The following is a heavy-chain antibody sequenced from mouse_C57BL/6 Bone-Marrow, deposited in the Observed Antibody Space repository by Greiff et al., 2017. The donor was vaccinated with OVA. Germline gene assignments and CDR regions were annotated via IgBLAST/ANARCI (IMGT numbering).Heavy chain of an antibody. CDR1: GFNIKDYY. V-gene: IGHV14-1*01. J-gene: IGHJ3*01. Sequence: VQLQQSGAELVRPGASVKLSCTASGFNIKDYYMHWVKQRPEQGLEWIGRIDPEDGDTEYAPKFQGKATMTADTPSNTAYLQLSSLTSEDTAVYYCTRGGFPWFAYWGQGTLVTVSA. CDR2: IDPEDGDT. CDR3: TRGGFPWFAY.